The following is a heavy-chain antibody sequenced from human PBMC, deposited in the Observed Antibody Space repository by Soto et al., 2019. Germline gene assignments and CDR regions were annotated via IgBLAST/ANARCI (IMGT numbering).Heavy chain of an antibody. Sequence: QVQLVQSGAEVEKPGSSVKVSCKASGGSFSNYAVNWVRQAPGQGLEWMGGIIPIFGTTNNAQKFQGRVTITADESTTTAYMDLRSMRLAVTAAYYCASGTYSFDSIGYAGAFQIWGQGTVVTVSS. CDR1: GGSFSNYA. CDR3: ASGTYSFDSIGYAGAFQI. CDR2: IIPIFGTT. V-gene: IGHV1-69*01. D-gene: IGHD3-22*01. J-gene: IGHJ3*02.